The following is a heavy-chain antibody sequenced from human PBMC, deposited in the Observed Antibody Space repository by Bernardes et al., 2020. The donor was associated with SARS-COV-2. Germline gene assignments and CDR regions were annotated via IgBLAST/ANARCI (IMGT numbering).Heavy chain of an antibody. J-gene: IGHJ5*02. V-gene: IGHV3-74*01. CDR1: VSTFGSAW. Sequence: GSLRPSRVSSVSTFGSAWLHWVRKAKAKGLVGDSRMKPDGSSTNYADSVKGRFTISGDNAKNMLFLQMSGLIAEDTAMYYCARDVGYCTNGVCYPWGQGTLVTVSS. D-gene: IGHD2-8*01. CDR3: ARDVGYCTNGVCYP. CDR2: MKPDGSST.